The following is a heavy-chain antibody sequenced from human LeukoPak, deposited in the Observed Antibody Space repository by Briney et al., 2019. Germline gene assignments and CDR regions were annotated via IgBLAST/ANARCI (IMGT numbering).Heavy chain of an antibody. V-gene: IGHV3-23*01. CDR3: AKGVDYDSSGYYESDLDY. CDR2: ISGSSGST. CDR1: GFTFSSYA. Sequence: GESLRLSCAASGFTFSSYAMSWVRQAPGKGLEWVSAISGSSGSTYYADSVKGRFTISRDNSKNTLYLQMNSLRAEDTAVYYCAKGVDYDSSGYYESDLDYWGQGTLVTVSS. J-gene: IGHJ4*02. D-gene: IGHD3-22*01.